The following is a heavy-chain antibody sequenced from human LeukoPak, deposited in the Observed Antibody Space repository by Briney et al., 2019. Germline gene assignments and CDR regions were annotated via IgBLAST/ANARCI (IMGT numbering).Heavy chain of an antibody. Sequence: PSETLSLTCTVSGGSISSYYWSWIRQPPGKGLEWIGYIYYSGSTNYNPSLKSRVTISVDTSKNQFSLKLSTVTAADTAVYYCARVIVGATEAAFDYWGQGTLVTVSS. CDR1: GGSISSYY. J-gene: IGHJ4*02. V-gene: IGHV4-59*01. D-gene: IGHD1-26*01. CDR2: IYYSGST. CDR3: ARVIVGATEAAFDY.